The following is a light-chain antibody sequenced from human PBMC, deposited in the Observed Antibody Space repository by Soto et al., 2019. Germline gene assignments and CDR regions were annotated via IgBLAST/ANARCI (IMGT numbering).Light chain of an antibody. Sequence: EVVMTQSPGTLSVSLGESATLSRRASQSVDGYLAWYQQKPGQAPRLLIYGASTRATGVTARFRGGGSGTEFTLTISSLQSEDSAVYYCQQYHKWPPITFGQGTRLEIK. CDR3: QQYHKWPPIT. CDR1: QSVDGY. J-gene: IGKJ5*01. V-gene: IGKV3-15*01. CDR2: GAS.